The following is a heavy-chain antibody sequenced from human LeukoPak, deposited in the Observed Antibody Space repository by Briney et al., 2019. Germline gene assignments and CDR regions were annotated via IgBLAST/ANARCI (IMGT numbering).Heavy chain of an antibody. D-gene: IGHD3-10*01. CDR1: GYSITNNYY. CDR2: IYHSGST. J-gene: IGHJ3*02. Sequence: SETLSLTCAVSGYSITNNYYWGWIRQPPGKGLEWIGSIYHSGSTYYNPSLKSRVTISVDTSKNQLSLKLSSVTAADTAVYYCARVLLWFEELGAFDIWGQGTMVTVSS. CDR3: ARVLLWFEELGAFDI. V-gene: IGHV4-38-2*01.